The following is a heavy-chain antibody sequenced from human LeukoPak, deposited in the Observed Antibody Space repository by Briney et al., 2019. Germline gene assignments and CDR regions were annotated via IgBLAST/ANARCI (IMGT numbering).Heavy chain of an antibody. J-gene: IGHJ5*02. V-gene: IGHV1-69*02. CDR1: GGTFISYT. D-gene: IGHD2-2*02. CDR2: IIPILGIA. Sequence: GSSXKVSCKASGGTFISYTISWVRQAPGQGLEWMGRIIPILGIANYAQKFQGRVTITADKSTSTAYMELSSLRSEDTAVYYCARLGYCSSTSCYSRWFDPWGQGTLVTVSS. CDR3: ARLGYCSSTSCYSRWFDP.